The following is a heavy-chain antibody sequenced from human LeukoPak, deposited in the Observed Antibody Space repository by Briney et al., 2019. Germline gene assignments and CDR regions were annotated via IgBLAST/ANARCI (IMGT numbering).Heavy chain of an antibody. CDR3: ARIDYGSGDY. V-gene: IGHV1-2*02. CDR1: GYTFTGYY. Sequence: ASVKVSCKASGYTFTGYYIHWVRQAPGQGLEWMGWINPNSGGTNYAQNFQDRVTMTRDTSISTAYMGLSRLRSDDTAVYYCARIDYGSGDYWGQGTLVTVSS. D-gene: IGHD3-10*01. J-gene: IGHJ4*02. CDR2: INPNSGGT.